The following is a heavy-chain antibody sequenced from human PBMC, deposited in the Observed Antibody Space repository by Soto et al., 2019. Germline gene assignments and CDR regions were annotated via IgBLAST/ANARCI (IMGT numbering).Heavy chain of an antibody. J-gene: IGHJ3*02. D-gene: IGHD2-15*01. CDR2: INHSGST. V-gene: IGHV4-34*01. CDR1: GGSFSGYY. Sequence: QVQLQQWGAGLLKPSETLSLTCAVYGGSFSGYYWSWIRQPPGKGLEWIGEINHSGSTNYNPSLKSRVTISVDTSKNQFSLKLSSVTAADTAVYYCALGYCSGGSCQQAFDIWGQGQWSPSLQ. CDR3: ALGYCSGGSCQQAFDI.